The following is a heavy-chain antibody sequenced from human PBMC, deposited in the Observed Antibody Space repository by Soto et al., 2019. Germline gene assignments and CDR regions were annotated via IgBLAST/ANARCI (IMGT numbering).Heavy chain of an antibody. CDR2: IYYSGST. J-gene: IGHJ5*02. CDR3: ASRITMVRGPTTNWFAP. Sequence: PSEPLSLTCTVSGSSISSYYWSWIRQPPGKGLEWIGYIYYSGSTNYNPSLKSRATISVDTSKNQFSLKLSSVTAADTAVYYCASRITMVRGPTTNWFAPWGQGPLVTVS. D-gene: IGHD3-10*01. V-gene: IGHV4-59*08. CDR1: GSSISSYY.